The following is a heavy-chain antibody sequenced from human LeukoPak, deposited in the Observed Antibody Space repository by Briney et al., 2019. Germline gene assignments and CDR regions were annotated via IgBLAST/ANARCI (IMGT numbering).Heavy chain of an antibody. V-gene: IGHV4-59*01. CDR1: SGSIRTSY. J-gene: IGHJ4*02. CDR2: IYYSGST. CDR3: ARAPNPDFFDD. Sequence: SETLSLTCTVSSGSIRTSYCSWIRQPPGKGLEWIGYIYYSGSTNYNPSLKSRVTISVDTSRNQFSLKLSSVTAADAAVYYCARAPNPDFFDDWGQGTLVTVSS. D-gene: IGHD2-8*01.